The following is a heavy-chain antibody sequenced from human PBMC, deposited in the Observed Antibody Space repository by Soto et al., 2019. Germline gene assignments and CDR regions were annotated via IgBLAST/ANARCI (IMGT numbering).Heavy chain of an antibody. D-gene: IGHD3-10*01. J-gene: IGHJ4*02. CDR2: ISSSSSTI. CDR1: GLTFSSYS. V-gene: IGHV3-48*01. Sequence: PGGSLRLSCAASGLTFSSYSMNWVRQAPGKGLEWVSYISSSSSTIYYADSVKGRFTISRDNAKNSLYLQMNSLRAEDTAVYYCARGIYYGSGSSLPDYWGQGTLVTVSS. CDR3: ARGIYYGSGSSLPDY.